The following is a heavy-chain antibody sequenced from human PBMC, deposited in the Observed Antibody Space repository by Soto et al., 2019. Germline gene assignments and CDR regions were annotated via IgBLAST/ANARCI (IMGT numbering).Heavy chain of an antibody. V-gene: IGHV3-21*02. CDR1: GFTFSYYT. J-gene: IGHJ4*02. Sequence: EVQLVESGGGLVKPGGSLRLSCEASGFTFSYYTMNWVRQAPGKGLEWVSSISSSSNYIYYADSVRGRFTVSRDNAKNSLSLQMERRRGEDTAVYYCARRGEDFLLVGGSWGGFDYCVQGILVTVSS. CDR2: ISSSSNYI. CDR3: ARRGEDFLLVGGSWGGFDY. D-gene: IGHD1-26*01.